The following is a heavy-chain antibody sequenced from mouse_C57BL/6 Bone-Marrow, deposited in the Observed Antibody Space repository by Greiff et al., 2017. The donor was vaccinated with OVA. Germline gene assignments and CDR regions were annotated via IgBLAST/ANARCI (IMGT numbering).Heavy chain of an antibody. CDR2: ISSGSSTI. Sequence: EVKLMESGGGLVKPGGSLKLSCAASGFTFSDYGMHWVRQAPEKGLEWVAYISSGSSTIYYADTVKGRFTISRDNATNTLFLQMTSLRCEDTAMYYCAKRDATVVARGYFDVWGTGTTVTASS. CDR3: AKRDATVVARGYFDV. D-gene: IGHD1-1*01. CDR1: GFTFSDYG. J-gene: IGHJ1*03. V-gene: IGHV5-17*01.